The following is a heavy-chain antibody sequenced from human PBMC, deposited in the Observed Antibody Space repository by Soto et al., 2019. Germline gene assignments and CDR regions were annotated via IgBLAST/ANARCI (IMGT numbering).Heavy chain of an antibody. CDR3: ARDAVDTNYYYGMDV. CDR2: MNSDGSRT. V-gene: IGHV3-74*01. J-gene: IGHJ6*02. CDR1: GFTFSSYW. D-gene: IGHD5-18*01. Sequence: LSLTCAASGFTFSSYWMHWVRQPPGKGLVWVSRMNSDGSRTNYADSVKGRFTISRDNAKNTLYLQMNSLRAEDTAVYYCARDAVDTNYYYGMDVWGQGTTVTVSS.